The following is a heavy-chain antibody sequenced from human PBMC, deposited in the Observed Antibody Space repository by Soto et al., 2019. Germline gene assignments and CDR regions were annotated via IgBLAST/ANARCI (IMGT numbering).Heavy chain of an antibody. Sequence: QVQLQESGPGLVKPSETLFLTCTVSGGSISSYYWSWIRQPPGKGLEWIGYIYYSGSTNYNPSLKSRVTISVDPSKNQVSLKLSSVTAAVTAVYYCARDRVVTHYWGQRNLVTVSS. CDR3: ARDRVVTHY. D-gene: IGHD2-2*01. CDR2: IYYSGST. J-gene: IGHJ4*02. CDR1: GGSISSYY. V-gene: IGHV4-59*01.